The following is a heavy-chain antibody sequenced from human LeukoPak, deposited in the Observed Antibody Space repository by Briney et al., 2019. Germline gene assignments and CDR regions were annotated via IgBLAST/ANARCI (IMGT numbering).Heavy chain of an antibody. CDR3: VKEWLLLSGWFDP. CDR1: GNTFTGYY. V-gene: IGHV1-2*06. D-gene: IGHD3-3*01. CDR2: INPNSGGT. Sequence: GASVKVSCKASGNTFTGYYMHWVRQAPGQGLEWMGRINPNSGGTNYAQKFQGRVTMTRDTSISTAYMELSRLRSDDTAVYYCVKEWLLLSGWFDPWGQGTLVTVSS. J-gene: IGHJ5*02.